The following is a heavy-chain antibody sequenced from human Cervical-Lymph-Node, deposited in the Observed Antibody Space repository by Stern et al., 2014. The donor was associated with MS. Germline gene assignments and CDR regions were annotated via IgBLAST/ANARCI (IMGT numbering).Heavy chain of an antibody. Sequence: VQLQESGPGLVKPSQTLSLTCTVSGGSISSGSYYWTWIRQPAGKGLEWIGHIYSTGSTKYNPSLKRRVTISGATSKNQFSLKLRSVTAADTAVYYCARDPPLTLKGAFDIWGQGTMVTVSS. V-gene: IGHV4-61*02. CDR3: ARDPPLTLKGAFDI. D-gene: IGHD2-21*02. CDR1: GGSISSGSYY. J-gene: IGHJ3*02. CDR2: IYSTGST.